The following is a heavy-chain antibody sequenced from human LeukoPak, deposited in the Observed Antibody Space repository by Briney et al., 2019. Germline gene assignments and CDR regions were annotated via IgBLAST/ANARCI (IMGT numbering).Heavy chain of an antibody. V-gene: IGHV1-2*02. Sequence: ASVKVSCKASGYTFTGYYMNWVRQAPGQGLEWMGWINPNSGGTNYAKKFKGRVSMTRDTSISTAYMELSRLRSDDTAVYYCAREGLVDWGQGTLLTVSS. CDR1: GYTFTGYY. CDR2: INPNSGGT. D-gene: IGHD1-26*01. J-gene: IGHJ4*02. CDR3: AREGLVD.